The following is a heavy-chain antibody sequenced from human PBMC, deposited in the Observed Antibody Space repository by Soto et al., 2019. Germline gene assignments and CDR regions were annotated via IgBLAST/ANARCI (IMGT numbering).Heavy chain of an antibody. J-gene: IGHJ6*02. CDR3: AKSGGRHDSIPYYYYGMDV. CDR1: GFTFDDYT. V-gene: IGHV3-43*01. CDR2: ISWDGGST. Sequence: EVQLVESGGVVVQPGGSLRLSCAASGFTFDDYTMHWVRQAPGKGLEWVSLISWDGGSTYYADSVKGRFTISRDNSKNSLYLQMNSLRTEDTALYYCAKSGGRHDSIPYYYYGMDVWGQGTTVTVSS. D-gene: IGHD3-3*01.